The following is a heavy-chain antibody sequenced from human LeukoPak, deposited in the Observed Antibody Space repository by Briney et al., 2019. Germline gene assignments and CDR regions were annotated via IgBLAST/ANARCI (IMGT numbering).Heavy chain of an antibody. CDR3: ASVHTAAAGIYYYYGMDV. J-gene: IGHJ6*02. CDR1: GGTFSRYA. V-gene: IGHV1-69*04. D-gene: IGHD6-13*01. CDR2: IIPILGIA. Sequence: SVKVSCKASGGTFSRYAISWVRQAPGQGLEWMGRIIPILGIANYAQKFQGRVTITADKSTSTAYMELSSLRSEDTAVYYCASVHTAAAGIYYYYGMDVWGQGTTVTVSS.